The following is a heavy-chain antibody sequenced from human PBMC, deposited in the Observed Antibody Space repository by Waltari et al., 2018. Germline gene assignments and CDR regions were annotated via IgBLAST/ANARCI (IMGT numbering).Heavy chain of an antibody. CDR3: ARGWSVAGTVDY. V-gene: IGHV1-8*01. D-gene: IGHD6-19*01. CDR1: GYTFTSYD. J-gene: IGHJ4*02. Sequence: QVQLVQSGAEVKKPGASVQVSCKASGYTFTSYDINWVRQATGQGLEWMGWMNPNSGNTGYAQKFQGRVTMTRNTSISTAYMELGSLRSEDTAVYYCARGWSVAGTVDYWGQGTLVTVSS. CDR2: MNPNSGNT.